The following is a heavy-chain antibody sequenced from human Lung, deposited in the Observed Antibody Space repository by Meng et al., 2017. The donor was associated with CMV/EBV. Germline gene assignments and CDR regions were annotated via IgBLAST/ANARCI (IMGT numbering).Heavy chain of an antibody. V-gene: IGHV4-59*01. CDR2: IYNTGSP. J-gene: IGHJ2*01. D-gene: IGHD6-13*01. Sequence: QVQLQESGPGLVKPSETLSLTCTFPGSSISTSYGSWIRQPPGKGLEWIGHIYNTGSPKYNPSLQSRLTISLDTSKNHFSLRLTSVTAADTAVYYCARDWEIAAAGGYWYFDLWGRGTLVTVSS. CDR1: GSSISTSY. CDR3: ARDWEIAAAGGYWYFDL.